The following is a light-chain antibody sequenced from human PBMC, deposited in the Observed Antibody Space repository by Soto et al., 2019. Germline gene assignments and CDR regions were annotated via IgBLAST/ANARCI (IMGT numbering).Light chain of an antibody. V-gene: IGKV3-11*01. J-gene: IGKJ5*01. CDR3: QQRSNWPT. Sequence: EIVLTQSPATLSLSPGERATLSCRASQSISSNLAWYQQKRGQAPRILIYDASNRATGVPGRFSGSGSETDFTLTISSLEPEAFAVYYCQQRSNWPTFGQGTRLE. CDR1: QSISSN. CDR2: DAS.